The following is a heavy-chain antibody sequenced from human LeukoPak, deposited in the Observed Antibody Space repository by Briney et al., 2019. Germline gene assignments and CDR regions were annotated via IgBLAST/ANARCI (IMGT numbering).Heavy chain of an antibody. D-gene: IGHD1-26*01. Sequence: PSETLSLTCTVSGGSISSYYWSWIRQPPGKGLEWIGYIYYSGSTNYNPSLKSRVTISVDTSKNQFSLKLMSVTAADTAVYYCARSLVVGATYPYHWGQGTLVTVSS. CDR3: ARSLVVGATYPYH. V-gene: IGHV4-59*12. CDR1: GGSISSYY. J-gene: IGHJ5*02. CDR2: IYYSGST.